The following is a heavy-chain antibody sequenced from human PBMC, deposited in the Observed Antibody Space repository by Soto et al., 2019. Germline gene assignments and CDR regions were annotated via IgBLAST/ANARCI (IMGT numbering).Heavy chain of an antibody. J-gene: IGHJ6*03. CDR3: ARGSWDDVSGHYYMDV. Sequence: PSQTLSLTCDISGDSVSSNSAGWNWIRQTPSRGLEWLGRTYYKSKWYYTYAASVKSRITVSPDTSKNQFSLQLTSVTPEDTAVYYCARGSWDDVSGHYYMDVWDKGNTVTVSS. D-gene: IGHD1-1*01. CDR2: TYYKSKWYY. CDR1: GDSVSSNSAG. V-gene: IGHV6-1*01.